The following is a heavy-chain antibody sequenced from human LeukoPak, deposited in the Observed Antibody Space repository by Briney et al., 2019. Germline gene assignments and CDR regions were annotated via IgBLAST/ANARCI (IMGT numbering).Heavy chain of an antibody. CDR1: GLSFSDNY. Sequence: GGSLRLSCAASGLSFSDNYMGWLRQPPGKGLEWLSYINSDGSMTKYTASVQGRCTISRDNAKRSLFLQMNNLRANDTARYYCAKGSHGWTFDVWGQGSQVTVSS. CDR3: AKGSHGWTFDV. D-gene: IGHD2-2*03. V-gene: IGHV3-11*01. CDR2: INSDGSMT. J-gene: IGHJ4*02.